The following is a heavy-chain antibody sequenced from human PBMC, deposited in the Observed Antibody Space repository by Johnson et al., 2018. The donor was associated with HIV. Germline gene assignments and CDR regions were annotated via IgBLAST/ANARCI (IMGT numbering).Heavy chain of an antibody. CDR3: AKAWELLGRRAALYI. J-gene: IGHJ3*02. V-gene: IGHV3-30*04. CDR1: GFTFSSYA. Sequence: QVQLVESGGGVVQPGRSLRLSCAASGFTFSSYAMHWVRQAPGKGLEWVAVISYDGSNKYYADYVKGRFTISRDNSKNTLYLQMESLRVEDTAIYYCAKAWELLGRRAALYIWGQGTMVTVSS. CDR2: ISYDGSNK. D-gene: IGHD1-26*01.